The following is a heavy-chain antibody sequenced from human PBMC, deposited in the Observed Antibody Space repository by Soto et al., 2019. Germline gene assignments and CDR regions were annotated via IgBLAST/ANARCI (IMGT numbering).Heavy chain of an antibody. CDR1: GGSISSGCYS. D-gene: IGHD4-17*01. CDR2: IFHSGSP. V-gene: IGHV4-30-2*01. Sequence: SETLSLTCAVSGGSISSGCYSWSWIRQPPGKGLEWIGYIFHSGSPYYNPSLKSRVTISVDRSKNQFSLKLSSVTAADTAVYYCARAHYGDYGYGMDVWGQGTTVTVSS. J-gene: IGHJ6*02. CDR3: ARAHYGDYGYGMDV.